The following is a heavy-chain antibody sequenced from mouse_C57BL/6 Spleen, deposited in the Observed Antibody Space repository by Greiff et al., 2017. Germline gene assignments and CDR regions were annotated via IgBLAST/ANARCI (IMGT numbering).Heavy chain of an antibody. CDR2: IDPSDSYT. CDR3: ARRRGYGYDVDY. J-gene: IGHJ2*01. D-gene: IGHD2-2*01. Sequence: QVQLQQPGAELVMPGASVKLSCKASGYTFTSYWMHWVKQRPGQGLEWIGEIDPSDSYTNYNQKFKGKSTLTVEKSSSPAYMQLSSLTSEDSAVYSCARRRGYGYDVDYWGQGTTLTVAS. CDR1: GYTFTSYW. V-gene: IGHV1-69*01.